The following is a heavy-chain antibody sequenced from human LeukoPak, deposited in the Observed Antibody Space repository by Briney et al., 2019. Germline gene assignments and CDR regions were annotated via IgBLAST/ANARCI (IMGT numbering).Heavy chain of an antibody. J-gene: IGHJ4*02. CDR2: IYSGGST. Sequence: PGGSLRLSCAASGLTVSSNYMSWVRQAPGKGLEWVSVIYSGGSTYYADSVKGRFTISRDNAKNSVYLQMNSLRAEDTAVYYCARDPNDYGDPYFDYWGQGTLVTVSS. CDR3: ARDPNDYGDPYFDY. CDR1: GLTVSSNY. D-gene: IGHD4-17*01. V-gene: IGHV3-66*01.